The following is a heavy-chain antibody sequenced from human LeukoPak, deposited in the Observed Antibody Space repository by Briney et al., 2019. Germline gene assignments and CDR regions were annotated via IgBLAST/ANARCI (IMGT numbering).Heavy chain of an antibody. D-gene: IGHD6-13*01. J-gene: IGHJ4*02. CDR1: GYTFTAYY. Sequence: RASVTVSCKASGYTFTAYYIHWVRQAPGQGLEWMGWINPNSGGTKYAQKFQGRVTMTRDTSISTAYMEVSRLRSDDTAVYYCARVFQKQLADYWGQGTLVTVSS. CDR2: INPNSGGT. CDR3: ARVFQKQLADY. V-gene: IGHV1-2*02.